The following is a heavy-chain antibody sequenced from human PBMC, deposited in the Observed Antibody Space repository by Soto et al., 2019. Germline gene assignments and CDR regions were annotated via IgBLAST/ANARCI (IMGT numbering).Heavy chain of an antibody. CDR2: INPNSGAT. V-gene: IGHV1-2*02. J-gene: IGHJ5*02. D-gene: IGHD3-3*01. CDR3: ARGGGTILAPLP. CDR1: GYTFTGYF. Sequence: ASVKVSCKASGYTFTGYFIHCLRQAPGQGLEWMGWINPNSGATKYAQKFQGRVTMTRDTSISTAYMELTLLRSDDTAIYYCARGGGTILAPLPWGEGTLVTVSS.